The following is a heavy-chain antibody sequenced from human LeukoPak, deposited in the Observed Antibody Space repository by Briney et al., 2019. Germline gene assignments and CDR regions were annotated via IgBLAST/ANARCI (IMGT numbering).Heavy chain of an antibody. CDR3: ARDSSGYEDLDY. CDR2: IWYDGSNK. J-gene: IGHJ4*02. D-gene: IGHD3-22*01. V-gene: IGHV3-33*01. CDR1: GFTFSSYG. Sequence: QPGRSLRLSCAVSGFTFSSYGMHWVRQAPGKGLEWVAVIWYDGSNKYYADSVKGRFTISRDNSKNTLYLQMNSLRAEDTAVYYCARDSSGYEDLDYWGQGTLVTVSS.